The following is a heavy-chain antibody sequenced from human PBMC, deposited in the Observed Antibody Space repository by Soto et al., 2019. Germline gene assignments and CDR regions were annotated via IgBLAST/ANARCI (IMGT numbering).Heavy chain of an antibody. Sequence: QVQLVQSGAEVKKPGSSVKVSCKASGGTFSSYAISWVRQAPGQGLEWMGGIIHFFGTANYAQKSQGRVTITADESTSTAYRELSSLRSEDAAVSYCARDRYSSGWYDYWGQGTLVTVSS. V-gene: IGHV1-69*01. CDR2: IIHFFGTA. J-gene: IGHJ4*02. CDR1: GGTFSSYA. D-gene: IGHD6-19*01. CDR3: ARDRYSSGWYDY.